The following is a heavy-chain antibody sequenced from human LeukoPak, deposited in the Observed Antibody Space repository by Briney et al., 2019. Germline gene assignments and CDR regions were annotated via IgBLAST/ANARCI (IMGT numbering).Heavy chain of an antibody. CDR2: ISYDGSNK. CDR3: ARVGYLGIQLWSVAFDI. CDR1: GFTFSSYA. J-gene: IGHJ3*02. D-gene: IGHD5-18*01. V-gene: IGHV3-30*16. Sequence: GGSLTLSCAVSGFTFSSYAMHWVRRAPGKGLEWVEVISYDGSNKYYADSEKGRFTISRDNSKNTLYLQMNSLRAEDTAEYYCARVGYLGIQLWSVAFDIWGQGTMVTVSS.